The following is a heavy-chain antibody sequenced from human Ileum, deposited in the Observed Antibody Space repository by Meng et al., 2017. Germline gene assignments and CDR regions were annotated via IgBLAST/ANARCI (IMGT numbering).Heavy chain of an antibody. D-gene: IGHD3-10*01. CDR1: GGSFSSDNYY. CDR2: TYYNGSP. CDR3: ARERRHYYGSGSFDY. Sequence: QVQLQESVPGLVKPSQTLSLTCSVSGGSFSSDNYYWTWIRQTPGKGLEWIGLTYYNGSPFYNPSLRSRVTISVDTSKDQFSLKLTSVTAADTAVYYCARERRHYYGSGSFDYWGQGILVTVSS. V-gene: IGHV4-30-4*01. J-gene: IGHJ4*02.